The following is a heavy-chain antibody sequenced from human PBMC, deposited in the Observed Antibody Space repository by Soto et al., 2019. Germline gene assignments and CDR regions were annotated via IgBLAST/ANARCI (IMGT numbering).Heavy chain of an antibody. J-gene: IGHJ4*02. Sequence: QVQLQESGPGLVKPSQTLSLTCTVSGGSITSAGYYWTWIRQHPGKGMEWIACIYYSGTTSYSPSLRSRLTISVDTSKSQFCLKLASVTAADTAVYYCARETQRVPLGSYFDSWGQGTLVTVSS. CDR2: IYYSGTT. CDR1: GGSITSAGYY. V-gene: IGHV4-31*03. CDR3: ARETQRVPLGSYFDS.